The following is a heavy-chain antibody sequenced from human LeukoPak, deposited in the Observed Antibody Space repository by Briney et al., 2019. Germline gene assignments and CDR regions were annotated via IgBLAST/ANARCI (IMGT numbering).Heavy chain of an antibody. Sequence: TGGSLRLSCAASGFTFSSYAMHWVRQAPGKGLEWAAVISYDGSNRYYADSVKGRFTISRDSSKNTLYLQMNSLKAEDTAVYYCARVPYYYDSPPGVDYYYGMDVWGQGTTVTVSS. CDR2: ISYDGSNR. D-gene: IGHD3-22*01. CDR1: GFTFSSYA. J-gene: IGHJ6*02. CDR3: ARVPYYYDSPPGVDYYYGMDV. V-gene: IGHV3-30*04.